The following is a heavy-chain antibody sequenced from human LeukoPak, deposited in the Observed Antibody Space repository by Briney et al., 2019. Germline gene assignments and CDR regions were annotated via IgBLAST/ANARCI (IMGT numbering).Heavy chain of an antibody. V-gene: IGHV5-51*01. CDR3: ATSESQTKFDY. CDR1: GYSFTTYW. J-gene: IGHJ4*02. D-gene: IGHD1/OR15-1a*01. Sequence: GESLKISCQGSGYSFTTYWIGWVRQLPGKGLAWMGIIFPGDSDTIYSPSFQGQVTISADKSINTAYVQGSSRKASDTAMYFCATSESQTKFDYWGQGTQVIVSS. CDR2: IFPGDSDT.